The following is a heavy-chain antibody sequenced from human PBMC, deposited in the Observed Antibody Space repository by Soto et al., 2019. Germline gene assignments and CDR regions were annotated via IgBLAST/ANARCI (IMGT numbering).Heavy chain of an antibody. D-gene: IGHD3-22*01. J-gene: IGHJ5*02. Sequence: SETLSLTCTVSGGSISSGGYYWSWIRQHPGKGLEWIGYIYYSGSTYYNPSLKSRVTISVDTSKNQFSLKLSSVTAADTAVYYCAREDYYPPNNWFDPWGQGTLVTVSS. CDR2: IYYSGST. V-gene: IGHV4-31*03. CDR3: AREDYYPPNNWFDP. CDR1: GGSISSGGYY.